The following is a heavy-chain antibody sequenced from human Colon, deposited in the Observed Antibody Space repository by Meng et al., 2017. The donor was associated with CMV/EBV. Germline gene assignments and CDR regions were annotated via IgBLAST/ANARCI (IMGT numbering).Heavy chain of an antibody. CDR2: MYGVGSSA. V-gene: IGHV3-23*03. CDR1: GFTFSTFA. CDR3: AKHVPFLEWFILDD. Sequence: GVLKISCEASGFTFSTFAMTWVRQAPGKGLEWVSFMYGVGSSAYYADSVKGRFTISRDNSKNTVYLQMNSLTAEDTAVYYCAKHVPFLEWFILDDWGQGTLVTVSS. J-gene: IGHJ4*02. D-gene: IGHD3-3*01.